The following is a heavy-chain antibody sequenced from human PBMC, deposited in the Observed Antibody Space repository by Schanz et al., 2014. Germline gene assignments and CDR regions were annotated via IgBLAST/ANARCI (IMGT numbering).Heavy chain of an antibody. CDR3: ARPSSVVGITGWFDT. CDR1: GTSITSSTYY. Sequence: QLQLRESGPGLVKPSETLSLICSVSGTSITSSTYYWGWIRQPPGKGPEWIGSISYSGNTYYTPSLKSGVPIPLASSKNQFPLKLTSVTAADTAVYYCARPSSVVGITGWFDTWGQGTLVTVSS. J-gene: IGHJ5*02. V-gene: IGHV4-39*01. CDR2: ISYSGNT. D-gene: IGHD3-22*01.